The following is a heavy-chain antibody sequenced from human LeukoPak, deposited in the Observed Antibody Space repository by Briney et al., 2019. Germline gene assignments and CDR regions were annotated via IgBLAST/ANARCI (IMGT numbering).Heavy chain of an antibody. Sequence: GGSLRLSCAASGFTFNTYTMNWVRQAPGKGLEWVSYISGSSGIIDYADSVRGRFTISRDSAKNSLYLQMNSLGAEDTAVYYCARGGYDTSGYDFDYWGQGTLVTVSS. CDR1: GFTFNTYT. CDR2: ISGSSGII. V-gene: IGHV3-48*01. D-gene: IGHD3-22*01. J-gene: IGHJ4*02. CDR3: ARGGYDTSGYDFDY.